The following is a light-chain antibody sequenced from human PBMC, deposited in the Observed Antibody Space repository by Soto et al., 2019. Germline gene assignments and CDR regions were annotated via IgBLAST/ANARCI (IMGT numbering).Light chain of an antibody. J-gene: IGKJ4*01. CDR1: HSVNSH. V-gene: IGKV3-15*01. CDR3: QQYNKWPPLT. CDR2: GAS. Sequence: MMMTQSPATLSVSPGERVTLSCRTSHSVNSHVAWYQQKPGQAPRLLLYGASTRATGIPVRFSGSGFGTEFTLTISSLQSEDFAVYFCQQYNKWPPLTFGGGTKVDIK.